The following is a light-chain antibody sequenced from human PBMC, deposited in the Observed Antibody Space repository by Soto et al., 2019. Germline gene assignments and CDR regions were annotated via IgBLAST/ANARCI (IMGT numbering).Light chain of an antibody. Sequence: QCALTQPRSVSGSPGQSVTISCTGTSSDVGGYNYVSWYQQHPGKAPKLMIYDVSKRPSGVPDRFSGSKSGNTASLTISGLQAEDEADYYCCSYAGSYYVFGTGTKVTVL. J-gene: IGLJ1*01. CDR1: SSDVGGYNY. CDR2: DVS. V-gene: IGLV2-11*01. CDR3: CSYAGSYYV.